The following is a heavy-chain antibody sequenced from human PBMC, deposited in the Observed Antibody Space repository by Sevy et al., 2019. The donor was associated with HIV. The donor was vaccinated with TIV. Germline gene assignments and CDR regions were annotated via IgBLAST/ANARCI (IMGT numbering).Heavy chain of an antibody. Sequence: GESLKISCKGSGYSFTSYWICWVRQMPGKGLEWMGIIYPGDSDTRYSPSFQGQVTISADKSISTAYLQWSSLKASDTAMYYCARPAHTMATIKTYDAFDIWGQGTMVTVSS. CDR3: ARPAHTMATIKTYDAFDI. CDR1: GYSFTSYW. CDR2: IYPGDSDT. V-gene: IGHV5-51*01. J-gene: IGHJ3*02. D-gene: IGHD5-12*01.